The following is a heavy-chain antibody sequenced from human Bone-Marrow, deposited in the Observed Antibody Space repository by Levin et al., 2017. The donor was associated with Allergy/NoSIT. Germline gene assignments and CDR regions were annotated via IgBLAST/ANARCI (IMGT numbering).Heavy chain of an antibody. CDR3: ARGRTTVTSLFYFDY. J-gene: IGHJ4*02. V-gene: IGHV1-18*01. CDR1: GYTFTTYG. Sequence: ASVKVSCKASGYTFTTYGVNWVRQAPGQGLEWMGWISTYNNDTNYAQKIQGRVTMTTDTSTSTAYMELRSLRSDDTAVYYCARGRTTVTSLFYFDYWGQGTLVTVSS. CDR2: ISTYNNDT. D-gene: IGHD4-17*01.